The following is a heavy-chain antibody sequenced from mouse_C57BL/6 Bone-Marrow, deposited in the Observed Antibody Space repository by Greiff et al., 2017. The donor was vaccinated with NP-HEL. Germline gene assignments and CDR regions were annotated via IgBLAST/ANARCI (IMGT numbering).Heavy chain of an antibody. D-gene: IGHD1-1*01. V-gene: IGHV1-64*01. Sequence: QVQLQQPGAELVKPGASVKLSCKASGYTFTSYGMHWVKQRPGQGLEWIGMIHPNSGSTNYNEKFKSKVTLTVDKSSSTAYMQLSSLTSKDSAVYYCASKELRGFDYWGQGTTLTVSS. CDR3: ASKELRGFDY. CDR2: IHPNSGST. J-gene: IGHJ2*01. CDR1: GYTFTSYG.